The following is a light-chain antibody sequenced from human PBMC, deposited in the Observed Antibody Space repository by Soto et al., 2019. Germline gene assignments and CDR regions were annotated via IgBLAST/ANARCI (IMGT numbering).Light chain of an antibody. CDR3: CSYAGSSTFYV. CDR2: EVS. CDR1: SSDVGVYNF. Sequence: QSALTQPPSASGSPGQSVTISCTGTSSDVGVYNFVSWYQQHPGKAPKLMIYEVSKRPSGVPDRFSGSKSGYTASLTVSGLQAEDEADYYCCSYAGSSTFYVFGTGTKVTVL. J-gene: IGLJ1*01. V-gene: IGLV2-8*01.